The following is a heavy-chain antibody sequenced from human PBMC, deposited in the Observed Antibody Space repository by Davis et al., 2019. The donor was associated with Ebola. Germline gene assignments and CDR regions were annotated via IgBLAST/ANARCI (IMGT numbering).Heavy chain of an antibody. V-gene: IGHV1-2*06. Sequence: ASVKVSCKVSEYTFTSFYMHWVRQAPGQGFEWMGRIDPRSGDTIYAQKFQGRVIMTRDTSISTAYMELSSLRSDDTAVYFCARGTTVTPRNFDYWGQGTLVTVAS. J-gene: IGHJ4*02. D-gene: IGHD4-17*01. CDR2: IDPRSGDT. CDR1: EYTFTSFY. CDR3: ARGTTVTPRNFDY.